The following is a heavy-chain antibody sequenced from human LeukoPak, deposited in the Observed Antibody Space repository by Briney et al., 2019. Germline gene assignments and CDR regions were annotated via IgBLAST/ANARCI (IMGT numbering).Heavy chain of an antibody. V-gene: IGHV3-7*01. CDR1: GFTFSSYG. Sequence: GGSLRLSCAASGFTFSSYGMHWVRQAPGKGLEWVANIKKDGSEKYYVDSVKGRFTISRDNAKTSLYLQMNSLRAEDTAVYYCARHLSGVTGYTYGRGIDYWGQGTLVTVSS. D-gene: IGHD5-18*01. J-gene: IGHJ4*02. CDR3: ARHLSGVTGYTYGRGIDY. CDR2: IKKDGSEK.